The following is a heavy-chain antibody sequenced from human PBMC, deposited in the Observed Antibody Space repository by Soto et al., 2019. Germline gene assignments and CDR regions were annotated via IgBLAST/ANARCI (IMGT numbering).Heavy chain of an antibody. J-gene: IGHJ6*02. V-gene: IGHV1-18*01. Sequence: GASVKVSCKASGYTFTSYGISWVRQAPGQGLEWMGWISAYNGNTNYAQKLQGRVTMTTDTSTSTAYMELRSLRSDDTAVYYCAREGNLAAAGISSYYYHYGMDVWGQGTTVTVSS. CDR1: GYTFTSYG. CDR2: ISAYNGNT. D-gene: IGHD6-13*01. CDR3: AREGNLAAAGISSYYYHYGMDV.